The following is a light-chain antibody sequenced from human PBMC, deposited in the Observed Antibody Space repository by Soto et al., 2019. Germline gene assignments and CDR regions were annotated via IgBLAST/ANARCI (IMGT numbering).Light chain of an antibody. V-gene: IGKV1-5*01. CDR3: QQYNSYSLT. CDR1: QSISSW. J-gene: IGKJ1*01. CDR2: DAS. Sequence: DIQMTPSPSTLSASVGDRVTITCRASQSISSWLAWSLQEPGTAPKLLIYDASRLESGVPSRFSGSASGTEFALTISSLQPDDFATYYCQQYNSYSLTFGQGTK.